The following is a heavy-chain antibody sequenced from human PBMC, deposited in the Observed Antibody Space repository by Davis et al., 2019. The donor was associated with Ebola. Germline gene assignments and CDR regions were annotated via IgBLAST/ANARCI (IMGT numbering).Heavy chain of an antibody. CDR1: GFTFTTFW. D-gene: IGHD6-19*01. CDR2: INQDGSEK. J-gene: IGHJ4*02. CDR3: ARDSSGWRPLDY. Sequence: GESLKISCTASGFTFTTFWMTWVRQAPGKGLEWVANINQDGSEKYYGDSVKGRFTTSRDNAKNSLYLQMNSLRAEDTAVYFCARDSSGWRPLDYWGQGTLVTVSS. V-gene: IGHV3-7*03.